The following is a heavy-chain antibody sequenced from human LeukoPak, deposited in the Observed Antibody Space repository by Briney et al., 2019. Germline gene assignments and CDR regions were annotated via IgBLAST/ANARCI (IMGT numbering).Heavy chain of an antibody. CDR3: ARARLPYCGGDCYSGVDY. Sequence: GASVKVSCKASGYTFTGYYMHWVRQAPGQGLEWMGWINPNSGGTNYAQKFQGRVTMTRDTSISTAYMELSRLRSDDTAVYYCARARLPYCGGDCYSGVDYWGQGTLVTASS. D-gene: IGHD2-21*02. V-gene: IGHV1-2*02. CDR2: INPNSGGT. J-gene: IGHJ4*02. CDR1: GYTFTGYY.